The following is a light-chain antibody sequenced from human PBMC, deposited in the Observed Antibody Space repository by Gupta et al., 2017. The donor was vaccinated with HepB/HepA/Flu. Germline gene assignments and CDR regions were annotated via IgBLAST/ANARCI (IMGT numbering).Light chain of an antibody. CDR1: QGIGND. Sequence: DIQMTQSPSSLSASVGDRVTITCRASQGIGNDLGWFQQKPGKAPKRLIYAASMLQSGVPSRFRGSGYGTEFTLTISSLPPEDIATYYWLQHSTYPLTLGRGTKVEIK. CDR2: AAS. V-gene: IGKV1-17*01. J-gene: IGKJ4*01. CDR3: LQHSTYPLT.